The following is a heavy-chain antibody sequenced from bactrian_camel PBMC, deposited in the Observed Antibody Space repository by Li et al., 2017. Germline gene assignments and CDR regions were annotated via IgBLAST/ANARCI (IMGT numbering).Heavy chain of an antibody. D-gene: IGHD6*01. CDR3: AARWEYGTPWCDPAYEYDH. V-gene: IGHV3S25*01. Sequence: QLVESGGGLVQPGGSLRLSCAASGFTFSNFWMYWVRQAPGKGLEWVACIVSGGGSTYYADSVKGRFTISQDSAKNTVLLQMNNLKPKHTAKYYCAARWEYGTPWCDPAYEYDHWGQGTQVTVS. CDR2: IVSGGGST. CDR1: GFTFSNFW. J-gene: IGHJ4*01.